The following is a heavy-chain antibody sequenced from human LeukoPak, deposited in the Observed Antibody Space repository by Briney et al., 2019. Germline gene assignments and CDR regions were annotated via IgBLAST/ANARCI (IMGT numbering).Heavy chain of an antibody. D-gene: IGHD6-19*01. Sequence: GGSLRLSCAASGFTFSSYAMSWVRQAPGKGLEWVSAISGSGGSTYYADSVKGRFTISRDNSKNTLYLQMNSLRAEDTAVYYCAKDRSSGWYNNSAFDIWGQGTMVTVSS. CDR3: AKDRSSGWYNNSAFDI. CDR2: ISGSGGST. J-gene: IGHJ3*02. V-gene: IGHV3-23*01. CDR1: GFTFSSYA.